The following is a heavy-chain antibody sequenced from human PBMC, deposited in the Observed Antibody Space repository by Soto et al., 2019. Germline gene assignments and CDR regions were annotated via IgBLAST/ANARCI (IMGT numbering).Heavy chain of an antibody. D-gene: IGHD2-15*01. J-gene: IGHJ4*02. V-gene: IGHV1-46*01. CDR3: ARVRGGGSEYFFDY. CDR1: GYTFTRYN. CDR2: INPSGATT. Sequence: ASVKVSCKASGYTFTRYNVHWVRQAPGQGLEWMAIINPSGATTYYVQKFEGRVTLTTDTSTSTVYMELSSLRSDDTAVYYCARVRGGGSEYFFDYWGQGTLVTVS.